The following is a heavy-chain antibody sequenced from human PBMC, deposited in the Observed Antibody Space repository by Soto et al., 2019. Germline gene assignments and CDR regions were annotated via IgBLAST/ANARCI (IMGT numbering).Heavy chain of an antibody. Sequence: SETLSLTCAVYGGSFSGDYWSWIRQPPGKGLEWIGEINHSGSTNYNPSLKSRVTISVDTSKNQFSLKLSSVTAADTAVYYCARTVLRFLEWLLYRPYYYYMDVWGKGTTVTVSS. CDR3: ARTVLRFLEWLLYRPYYYYMDV. V-gene: IGHV4-34*01. CDR2: INHSGST. D-gene: IGHD3-3*01. CDR1: GGSFSGDY. J-gene: IGHJ6*03.